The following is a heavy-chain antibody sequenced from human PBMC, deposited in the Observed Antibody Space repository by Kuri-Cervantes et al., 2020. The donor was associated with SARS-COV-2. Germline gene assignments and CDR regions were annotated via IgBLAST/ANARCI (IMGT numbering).Heavy chain of an antibody. Sequence: GGSLRLSCAASGFTVSSDCMTWVRQVPGKGLEWVSTIYSGGKTYYADSVRGRFTVSRDDPKNTVYLQMNNLRAEDTALYYCARALSLEWLPRHWGQGTLVTVSS. CDR1: GFTVSSDC. D-gene: IGHD3-3*01. CDR3: ARALSLEWLPRH. V-gene: IGHV3-66*01. CDR2: IYSGGKT. J-gene: IGHJ4*02.